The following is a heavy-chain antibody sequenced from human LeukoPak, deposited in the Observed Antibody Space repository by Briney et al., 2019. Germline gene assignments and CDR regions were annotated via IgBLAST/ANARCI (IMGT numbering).Heavy chain of an antibody. D-gene: IGHD1-26*01. CDR2: IYRGGST. CDR1: GFTVSSNY. Sequence: GGSLRLSCAASGFTVSSNYMSWVRQAPGKGLEWVSVIYRGGSTYYADSVKGRFTISRHNSKNTLYLQMNSLRAEDTAVYYCARGGGATLFDYWGQGTLVTVSS. V-gene: IGHV3-53*04. J-gene: IGHJ4*02. CDR3: ARGGGATLFDY.